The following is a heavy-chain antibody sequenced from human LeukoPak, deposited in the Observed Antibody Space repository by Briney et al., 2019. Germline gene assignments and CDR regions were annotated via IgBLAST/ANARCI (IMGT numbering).Heavy chain of an antibody. Sequence: GGSLRLSCAASEFAFSSYWMSWVRQAPGKGLEWVANIKQDGSEKYYVDSVKGRFTISRDNAKNSLYLQMNSLRAEDTAVYYCARGSGYYYDSSGYYSNWFDSWGQGTLVTVSS. CDR3: ARGSGYYYDSSGYYSNWFDS. CDR1: EFAFSSYW. V-gene: IGHV3-7*01. D-gene: IGHD3-22*01. CDR2: IKQDGSEK. J-gene: IGHJ5*01.